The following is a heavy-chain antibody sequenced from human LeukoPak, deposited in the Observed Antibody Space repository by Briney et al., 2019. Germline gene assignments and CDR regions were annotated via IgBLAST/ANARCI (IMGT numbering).Heavy chain of an antibody. CDR2: ISAYNGNT. CDR1: GYTFTSYG. J-gene: IGHJ4*02. D-gene: IGHD3-9*01. Sequence: ASVKVSCKASGYTFTSYGISWVRQAPGQGLEWMGWISAYNGNTNYAQKLQGRVTMTTDTSTSTAYMELRSLRSDDTAVYYCARYSQLGVRYFDWSIWQDVWGRGTLVTVSS. CDR3: ARYSQLGVRYFDWSIWQDV. V-gene: IGHV1-18*01.